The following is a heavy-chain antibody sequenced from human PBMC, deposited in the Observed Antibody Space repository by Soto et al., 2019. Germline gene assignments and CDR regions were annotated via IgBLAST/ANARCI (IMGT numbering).Heavy chain of an antibody. Sequence: SETLSLTCTVSGGSISSYYWSWIRQPPGKGLEWIGYIYYSGSTNYNPSLKSRVTISVDTSKNQFSLKLSSVTAADTAVYYCARGSYDILTGSDYYHYGMAVWGQGTTVTVSS. J-gene: IGHJ6*02. CDR3: ARGSYDILTGSDYYHYGMAV. V-gene: IGHV4-59*01. D-gene: IGHD3-9*01. CDR2: IYYSGST. CDR1: GGSISSYY.